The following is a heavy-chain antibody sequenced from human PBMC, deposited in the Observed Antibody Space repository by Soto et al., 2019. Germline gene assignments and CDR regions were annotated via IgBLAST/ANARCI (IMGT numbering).Heavy chain of an antibody. J-gene: IGHJ3*02. CDR2: MSRDIIYI. CDR1: GFTFSSYT. D-gene: IGHD6-6*01. CDR3: ARTEVDISSPSAFDI. V-gene: IGHV3-21*01. Sequence: EVQLVESGGGLVKPGGSLRLSCAASGFTFSSYTMSWVRQAPGKGLEWVSSMSRDIIYIYYTDLVKSRFTISRDNAKNSLYLQMNSLRAEDTAVYYCARTEVDISSPSAFDIWGQGTMVTVSS.